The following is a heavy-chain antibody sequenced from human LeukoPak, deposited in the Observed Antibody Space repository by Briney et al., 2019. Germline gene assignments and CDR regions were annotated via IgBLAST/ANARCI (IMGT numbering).Heavy chain of an antibody. V-gene: IGHV1-18*01. D-gene: IGHD2-15*01. Sequence: ASVKVSCKASGYTFTSYGISWVRQAPEQGLEWMGWISAYNGNTNYAQKLQGRVTMTTDTSTSTAYMELRSLRSDDTAVYYCARAPEEMVAASFDPWGQGTLVTVSS. CDR3: ARAPEEMVAASFDP. CDR1: GYTFTSYG. CDR2: ISAYNGNT. J-gene: IGHJ5*02.